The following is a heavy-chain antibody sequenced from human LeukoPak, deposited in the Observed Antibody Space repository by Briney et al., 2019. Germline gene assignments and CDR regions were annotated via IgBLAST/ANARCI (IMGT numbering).Heavy chain of an antibody. CDR2: MNPNSGNT. D-gene: IGHD6-19*01. CDR1: GYTFTSYD. CDR3: ARGRYGSGWYTEVGYFQH. V-gene: IGHV1-8*01. Sequence: ASVKVSCKASGYTFTSYDINWVRQATGQGLEWMGWMNPNSGNTGYAQKFQGRVTMTRNTSISTAYMELSSLRSEDTAVYYCARGRYGSGWYTEVGYFQHWGQGTLVTVSS. J-gene: IGHJ1*01.